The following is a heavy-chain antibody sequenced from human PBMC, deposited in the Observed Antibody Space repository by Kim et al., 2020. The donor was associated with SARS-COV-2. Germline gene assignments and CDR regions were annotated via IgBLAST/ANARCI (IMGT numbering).Heavy chain of an antibody. CDR2: LTGSSEDM. D-gene: IGHD7-27*01. V-gene: IGHV3-23*01. CDR1: GFNFNNYA. Sequence: GGSLRLSCVASGFNFNNYAISWVRQAPGKGLEWVSALTGSSEDMGYADTVKGRFTISRDNSKNTLYLHMNSLIVEDTAVYYCARLTGDDVDYWGQGTLVTVSS. J-gene: IGHJ4*02. CDR3: ARLTGDDVDY.